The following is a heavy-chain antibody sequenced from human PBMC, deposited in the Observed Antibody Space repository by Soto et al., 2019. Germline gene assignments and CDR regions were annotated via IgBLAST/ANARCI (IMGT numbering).Heavy chain of an antibody. V-gene: IGHV1-2*02. CDR1: GYTFSGFY. CDR3: ASAAVTGTAGLDF. Sequence: ASVKVSCKASGYTFSGFYMHWVRQAPGQGLEWMGWINPNSGGTKSAEKFQGRVTMTRDTSISTAYMELSRLTSDDTAVYYCASAAVTGTAGLDFWLQRTPVTVSS. J-gene: IGHJ4*02. CDR2: INPNSGGT. D-gene: IGHD6-19*01.